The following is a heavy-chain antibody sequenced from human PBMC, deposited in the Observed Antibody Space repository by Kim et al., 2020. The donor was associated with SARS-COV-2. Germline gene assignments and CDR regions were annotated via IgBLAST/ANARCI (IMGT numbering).Heavy chain of an antibody. J-gene: IGHJ6*02. Sequence: GGSLRLSCAASGFTFSSYAMHWVRQAPGKGLEWVAVISYDGSNKYYADSVKGRFTISRDNSKNTLYLQMNSLRAEDTAVYYCARGPRSIQLWLLPYGMDVWGQGTTVTVSS. CDR3: ARGPRSIQLWLLPYGMDV. V-gene: IGHV3-30*04. CDR1: GFTFSSYA. CDR2: ISYDGSNK. D-gene: IGHD5-18*01.